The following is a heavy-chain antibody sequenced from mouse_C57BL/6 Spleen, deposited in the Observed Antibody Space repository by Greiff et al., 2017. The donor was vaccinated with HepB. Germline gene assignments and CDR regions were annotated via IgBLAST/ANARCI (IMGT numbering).Heavy chain of an antibody. CDR2: ISYDGSN. Sequence: DVQLQESGPGLVKPSQSLSLTCSVTGYSITSGYYWNWIRQFPGNKLEWMGYISYDGSNNYNPSLKNRISITRDTSKNQFFLKLNSVTTEDTATYYCARDGGSNYGWDYWGQGTTLTVSS. J-gene: IGHJ2*01. D-gene: IGHD2-5*01. CDR3: ARDGGSNYGWDY. CDR1: GYSITSGYY. V-gene: IGHV3-6*01.